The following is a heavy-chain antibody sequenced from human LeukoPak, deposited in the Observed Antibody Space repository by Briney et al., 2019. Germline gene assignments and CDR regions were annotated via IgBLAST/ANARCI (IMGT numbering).Heavy chain of an antibody. J-gene: IGHJ6*03. CDR1: GYTFTGYY. V-gene: IGHV3-74*01. CDR3: ARDHLSSGSSPDYYYYYYMDV. D-gene: IGHD6-19*01. CDR2: INSDGSST. Sequence: SCKASGYTFTGYYMHWVRQAPGKGLVWVSRINSDGSSTSYADSVKGRFTISRDNAKNTLYLQMNGLRAEDTAVYYCARDHLSSGSSPDYYYYYYMDVWGKGTTVTISS.